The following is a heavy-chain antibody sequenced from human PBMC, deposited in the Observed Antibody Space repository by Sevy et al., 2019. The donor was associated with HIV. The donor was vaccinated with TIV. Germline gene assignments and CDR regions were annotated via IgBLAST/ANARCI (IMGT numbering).Heavy chain of an antibody. CDR3: ANGDYYFDY. V-gene: IGHV3-30*02. D-gene: IGHD2-21*02. Sequence: GESLKISCAASGFTFRTYGMQWVRQAPGKGLGWVAFIRYDGNNKYYTDSVKGRFTISRDNSKNTLNLHMNSLRAEDTAVYYCANGDYYFDYWGQGTLVTVSS. CDR2: IRYDGNNK. J-gene: IGHJ4*02. CDR1: GFTFRTYG.